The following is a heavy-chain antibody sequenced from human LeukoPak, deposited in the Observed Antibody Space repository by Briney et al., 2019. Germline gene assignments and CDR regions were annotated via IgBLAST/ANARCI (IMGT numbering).Heavy chain of an antibody. J-gene: IGHJ6*02. CDR2: ISSSSSYI. Sequence: SGGSLRLSCAASGFTFSSYSMNWVRQAPGKGLEWVSSISSSSSYIYCADSVKGRFTISRDNAKNSLYLQMNSLRAEDTAVYYCARDITDYGGTYYYYYGMDVWGQGTTVTVSS. D-gene: IGHD4-17*01. CDR3: ARDITDYGGTYYYYYGMDV. CDR1: GFTFSSYS. V-gene: IGHV3-21*01.